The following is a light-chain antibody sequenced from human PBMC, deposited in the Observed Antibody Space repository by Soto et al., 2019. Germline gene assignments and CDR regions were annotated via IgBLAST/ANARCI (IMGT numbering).Light chain of an antibody. J-gene: IGLJ3*02. CDR2: RNN. V-gene: IGLV1-47*01. Sequence: QSVLTQPPSASGTPGQRVTISCSGSSSNIGSNYVYWYQQLPGTAPKLLIYRNNQRPSGVPDRFSGSKSGTSASLAISGLLSEDEAEYYCAAWDDSLSGWVFGGGTKLTVL. CDR3: AAWDDSLSGWV. CDR1: SSNIGSNY.